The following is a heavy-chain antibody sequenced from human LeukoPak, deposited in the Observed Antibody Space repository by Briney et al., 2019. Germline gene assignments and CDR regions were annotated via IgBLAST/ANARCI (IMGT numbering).Heavy chain of an antibody. J-gene: IGHJ4*02. CDR3: AREGNGDPPFDY. V-gene: IGHV3-64*01. D-gene: IGHD4-17*01. Sequence: QPGGSLRLSCAASGFTFSSYAMHWVRQAPGKGLEYVSAISSNGGSTYYANSVKGRFTISRDNSKNTLYLQMGSLRAEDMAVYYCAREGNGDPPFDYWGQGTLVTVSS. CDR2: ISSNGGST. CDR1: GFTFSSYA.